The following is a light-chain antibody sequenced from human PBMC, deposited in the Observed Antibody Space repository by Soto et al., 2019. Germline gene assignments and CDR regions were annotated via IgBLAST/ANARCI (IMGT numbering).Light chain of an antibody. CDR1: SSDIGGYNY. J-gene: IGLJ2*01. CDR3: CTSADTYR. CDR2: EVT. V-gene: IGLV2-11*01. Sequence: QSALTQLRSVSGSPGQSVTISCTGTSSDIGGYNYGSWYQHYPGKAPKLMIYEVTKRPSGVPDRFSGSKSGKAAFLTISGLRDEDEADYYCCTSADTYRLGGGTKLTVL.